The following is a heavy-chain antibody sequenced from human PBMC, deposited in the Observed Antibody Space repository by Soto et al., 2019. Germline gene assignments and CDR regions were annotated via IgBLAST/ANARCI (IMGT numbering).Heavy chain of an antibody. D-gene: IGHD4-17*01. Sequence: EVQLVESGGGLVQPGGSLRLSCAASGFTFSSYWMHWVRQTPAKGLVWVSRIDREGSDTAYADSVKGRFTISRDNAKNTMYLQMNSLRAEDTAVYYCARATTTVTTRPTLGYWGQGTLVTVSS. CDR3: ARATTTVTTRPTLGY. J-gene: IGHJ4*02. V-gene: IGHV3-74*01. CDR2: IDREGSDT. CDR1: GFTFSSYW.